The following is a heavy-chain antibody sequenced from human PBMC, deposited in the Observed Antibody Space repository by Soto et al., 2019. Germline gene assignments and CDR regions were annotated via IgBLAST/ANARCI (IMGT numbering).Heavy chain of an antibody. J-gene: IGHJ6*02. CDR1: GGSISSYY. V-gene: IGHV4-59*12. CDR3: ARMVVRYDFWSGYPYYYYGMDV. Sequence: PSETLSLTCTVSGGSISSYYWSWIRQPPGKGLEWIGYIYYSGSTNYNPSLKSRVTISVDKSKNQFSLKLSSVTAADTAVYYCARMVVRYDFWSGYPYYYYGMDVWGQGTTVTVSS. D-gene: IGHD3-3*01. CDR2: IYYSGST.